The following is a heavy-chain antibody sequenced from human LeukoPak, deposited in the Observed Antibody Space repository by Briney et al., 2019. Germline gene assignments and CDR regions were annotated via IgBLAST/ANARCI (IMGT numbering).Heavy chain of an antibody. J-gene: IGHJ4*02. D-gene: IGHD3-10*01. CDR3: ATVGYGFGAFFDY. V-gene: IGHV1-24*01. Sequence: ASVKVSCKVSGYTLTELSMHWVRQAPGKGLEWTGGFDPEDGETIYAQKFQGRVTMTEDTSTDTAYMELSSLRSEDTAVYYCATVGYGFGAFFDYWGQGTLVTVSS. CDR2: FDPEDGET. CDR1: GYTLTELS.